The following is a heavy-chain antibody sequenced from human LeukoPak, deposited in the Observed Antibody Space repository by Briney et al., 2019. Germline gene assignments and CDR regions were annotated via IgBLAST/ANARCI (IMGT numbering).Heavy chain of an antibody. D-gene: IGHD3-22*01. Sequence: GGSLRLSCAASGFSFSTYSMNWVRQAPGKGLEWVSYIRSSGSTIYYADSVKGQFTISRDNAKNSLYLQMNSLRDEDTAVYYCARDPAHSSGPFDCWGQGTLVTVSS. CDR3: ARDPAHSSGPFDC. CDR1: GFSFSTYS. V-gene: IGHV3-48*02. CDR2: IRSSGSTI. J-gene: IGHJ4*02.